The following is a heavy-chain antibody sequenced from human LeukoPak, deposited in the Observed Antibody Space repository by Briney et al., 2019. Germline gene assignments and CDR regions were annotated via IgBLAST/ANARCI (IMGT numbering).Heavy chain of an antibody. CDR1: GGSISSYY. D-gene: IGHD6-13*01. J-gene: IGHJ4*02. V-gene: IGHV4-59*08. CDR2: IYYSGST. Sequence: SETLSLTCTVSGGSISSYYWSWIRQPPGKGLEWIGYIYYSGSTNYNPSLKSRVTISVDTSKNQFSLKLSSVTAADTAVYYCARLTFGYSSSWIDYWGQGTLVTVSS. CDR3: ARLTFGYSSSWIDY.